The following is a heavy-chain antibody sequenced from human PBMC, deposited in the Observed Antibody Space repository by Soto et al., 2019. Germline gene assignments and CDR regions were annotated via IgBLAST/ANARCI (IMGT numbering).Heavy chain of an antibody. CDR1: GGTFGNSA. CDR2: IMPIFPTP. D-gene: IGHD1-26*01. Sequence: QVQLVQSGAEVKKPGSSVTVSCKASGGTFGNSAISWVRQAPGQGLEWMGGIMPIFPTPDYAQKFQGRVTITADESTRTAYMELTSLRSDDTAVYYCARDKDRHPLGGNYYYGMDVWGQGTTVTV. CDR3: ARDKDRHPLGGNYYYGMDV. V-gene: IGHV1-69*12. J-gene: IGHJ6*02.